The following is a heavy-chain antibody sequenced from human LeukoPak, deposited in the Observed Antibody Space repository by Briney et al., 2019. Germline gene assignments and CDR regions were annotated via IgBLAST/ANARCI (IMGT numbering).Heavy chain of an antibody. V-gene: IGHV3-33*01. CDR2: IWYDGSNK. Sequence: GGSLRLSCAASGFTFSSYGMHWVRQAPGKGLEWVAVIWYDGSNKYYADSVKDRFTISRDNSKNTLYLQMNSLRAEDTAVYYCARERAYCSSTSCYTEYYFDYWGQGTLVTVSS. CDR3: ARERAYCSSTSCYTEYYFDY. CDR1: GFTFSSYG. D-gene: IGHD2-2*02. J-gene: IGHJ4*02.